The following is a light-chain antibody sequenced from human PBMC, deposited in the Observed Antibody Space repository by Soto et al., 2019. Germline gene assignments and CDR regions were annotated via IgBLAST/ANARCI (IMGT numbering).Light chain of an antibody. CDR3: QQYTNWPFT. V-gene: IGKV3-15*01. CDR2: GAS. J-gene: IGKJ3*01. Sequence: DIVVTHSPGAVSLSPRERATLSCRASQSVNSNLAWYQQKPGQAPRLLIYGASTRATGIPASFIGNGSGTEFTLTASSLQPEDFAVYYCQQYTNWPFTSCPRANVDI. CDR1: QSVNSN.